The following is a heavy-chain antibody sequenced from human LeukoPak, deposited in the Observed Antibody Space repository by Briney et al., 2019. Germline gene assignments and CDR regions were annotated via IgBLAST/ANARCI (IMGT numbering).Heavy chain of an antibody. CDR2: IYYSGST. Sequence: MASETLSLTCTVSGGSISSYYWSWIRQPPGKGLEWIGYIYYSGSTNYNPSLKSRVTISVDTSKNQFSLKLGSVTAADTAVYYCARGGTLFDYWGQGTLVTVSS. J-gene: IGHJ4*02. D-gene: IGHD1-1*01. CDR1: GGSISSYY. V-gene: IGHV4-59*01. CDR3: ARGGTLFDY.